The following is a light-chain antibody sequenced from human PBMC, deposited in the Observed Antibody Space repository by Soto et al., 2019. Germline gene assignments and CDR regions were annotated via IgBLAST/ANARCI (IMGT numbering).Light chain of an antibody. V-gene: IGKV3-11*01. Sequence: EIVLTQSPATLSLSPGERATLSCRASQTISSNYLAWYQQKPGQAPRLLIYDTSDRATGIPARFSGSGSGTYFTLTISTLDPEDFAVYYCQHRSIWPPTWTFGQGTKVDI. CDR3: QHRSIWPPTWT. CDR2: DTS. J-gene: IGKJ1*01. CDR1: QTISSNY.